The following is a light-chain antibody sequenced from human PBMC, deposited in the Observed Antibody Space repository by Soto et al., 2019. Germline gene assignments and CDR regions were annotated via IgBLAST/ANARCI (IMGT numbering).Light chain of an antibody. Sequence: EIVMTQSPATLSLSPGETATLSCRASQSVHSNLAWFQQHPGQAHRLLIYGASSRATGIPVRFSGSGSGTECTLTISSLQPEDFAVYYCQQYTDWPWGTFGGGTKVGIK. CDR2: GAS. V-gene: IGKV3-15*01. CDR1: QSVHSN. CDR3: QQYTDWPWGT. J-gene: IGKJ4*01.